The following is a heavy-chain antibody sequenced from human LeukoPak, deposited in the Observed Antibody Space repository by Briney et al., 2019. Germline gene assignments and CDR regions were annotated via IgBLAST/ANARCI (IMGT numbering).Heavy chain of an antibody. D-gene: IGHD6-6*01. CDR2: INHSGST. CDR3: ASGYSSSSEFDY. V-gene: IGHV4-34*01. CDR1: SGSFSVYY. J-gene: IGHJ4*02. Sequence: SETLSLTCAVYSGSFSVYYWSWIRQPPGKGLEWIGEINHSGSTNYNPSLKSRVTISVDTSKNQFSLKLSSVTAADTAVYYCASGYSSSSEFDYWGQGTLVTVSS.